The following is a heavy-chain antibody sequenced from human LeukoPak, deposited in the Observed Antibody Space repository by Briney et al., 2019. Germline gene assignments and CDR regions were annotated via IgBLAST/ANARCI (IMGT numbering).Heavy chain of an antibody. V-gene: IGHV3-7*01. Sequence: PGGSLRLSCAASGFTFNTYWMSWVRQAPGKGLEWVANIKQDGSEKYFVDSVKGRFTISRDNAKNSLYLQMNSLRAEDTAVYYCARDAPDSSGYYFDYWGQGTLVTVSS. D-gene: IGHD3-22*01. CDR2: IKQDGSEK. CDR3: ARDAPDSSGYYFDY. J-gene: IGHJ4*02. CDR1: GFTFNTYW.